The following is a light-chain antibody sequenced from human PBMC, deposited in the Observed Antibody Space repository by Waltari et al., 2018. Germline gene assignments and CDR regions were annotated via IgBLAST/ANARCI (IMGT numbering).Light chain of an antibody. CDR2: EVT. CDR1: SRDVGGYNY. J-gene: IGLJ2*01. CDR3: NSYAGRNRLGV. V-gene: IGLV2-8*01. Sequence: QSALTQPPSASGSPGQPVTISCTGTSRDVGGYNYVSWYQQNPGKAPQLIIYEVTKRPSGVPDRFSGSKSGNTASLTVSGLQADDEADYYCNSYAGRNRLGVFGGGTKVTVL.